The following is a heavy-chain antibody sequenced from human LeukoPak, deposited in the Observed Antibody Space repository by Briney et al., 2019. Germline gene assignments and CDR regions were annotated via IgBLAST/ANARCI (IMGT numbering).Heavy chain of an antibody. CDR2: IYTSGST. J-gene: IGHJ5*02. CDR1: GGSISSGSYY. CDR3: ARDRYYYGSGSSNWFDP. V-gene: IGHV4-61*02. D-gene: IGHD3-10*01. Sequence: TSETLSLTCTVSGGSISSGSYYWSWIRQPAGKGLEWIGRIYTSGSTNYNPSLKSRVTISVDTSKNQFSLKLSSVTAADTAVYYCARDRYYYGSGSSNWFDPWGQGTLVTVSS.